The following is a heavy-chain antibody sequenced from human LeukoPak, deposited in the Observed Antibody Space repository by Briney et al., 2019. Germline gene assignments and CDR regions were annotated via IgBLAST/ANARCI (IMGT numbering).Heavy chain of an antibody. CDR1: GFTFSRYG. CDR3: AKDRLLVRGSYGVSYFDY. Sequence: GGSLRLSCAASGFTFSRYGMHWVREAPGKGVEWGAVISYDGSNKYYADSVKGRFTISRDNSKNTLYLQMNSLRAEDTAVYYCAKDRLLVRGSYGVSYFDYWGQGTLVTVSS. D-gene: IGHD1-26*01. CDR2: ISYDGSNK. J-gene: IGHJ4*02. V-gene: IGHV3-30*18.